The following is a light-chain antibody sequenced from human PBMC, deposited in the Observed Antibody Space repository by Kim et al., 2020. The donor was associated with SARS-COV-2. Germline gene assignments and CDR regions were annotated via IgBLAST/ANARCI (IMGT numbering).Light chain of an antibody. V-gene: IGLV2-14*03. CDR2: DVS. CDR1: SSDVGGDNY. J-gene: IGLJ3*02. CDR3: SSYTSSSTRV. Sequence: GQSLSISSTGTSSDVGGDNYVSWYQQHPGKAPKLMIYDVSNRPSGVSNLFSGSKSGNTASLTISGLQAEDEADYYCSSYTSSSTRVFGGGTQLTVL.